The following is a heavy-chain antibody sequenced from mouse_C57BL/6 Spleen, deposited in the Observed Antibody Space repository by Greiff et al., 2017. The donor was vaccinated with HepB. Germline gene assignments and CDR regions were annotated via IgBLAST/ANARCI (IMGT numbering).Heavy chain of an antibody. Sequence: EVKLEESGPGLVKPSQSLSLTCSVTGYSITSGYYWNWIRQFPGNKLEWMGYISYDGSNNYNPSLKNRISITRDTSKNQFFLKLNSVTTEDTATYDCARDGVFDYWGQGTTLTVSS. V-gene: IGHV3-6*01. J-gene: IGHJ2*01. CDR2: ISYDGSN. CDR1: GYSITSGYY. CDR3: ARDGVFDY.